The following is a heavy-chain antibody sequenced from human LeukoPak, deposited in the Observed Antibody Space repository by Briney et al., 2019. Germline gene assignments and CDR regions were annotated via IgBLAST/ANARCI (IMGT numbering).Heavy chain of an antibody. CDR2: INPNSGGA. CDR3: AREYSNTWFDY. D-gene: IGHD6-13*01. CDR1: GYTFTGYY. V-gene: IGHV1-2*04. J-gene: IGHJ4*02. Sequence: ASVKVPCKASGYTFTGYYMHWVRQAPGQGLEWMGWINPNSGGANYAQKFQGWVTMTRDTSISTAYMELSRLRSDDTAVYYCAREYSNTWFDYWGQGTLVTVSS.